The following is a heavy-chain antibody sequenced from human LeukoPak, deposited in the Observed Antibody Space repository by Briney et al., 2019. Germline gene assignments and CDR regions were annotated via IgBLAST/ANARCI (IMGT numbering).Heavy chain of an antibody. CDR1: GFTFSSYW. CDR3: ARDLTHSDWYDDYFDY. CDR2: IKQDGSEK. Sequence: GGSLRLSCAASGFTFSSYWMSWVRQAPGKGLEGVANIKQDGSEKYYVDSVKGRFTISRDNAKNSLYLQMNSLRAEDTAVYYCARDLTHSDWYDDYFDYWGQGTLVTVSS. J-gene: IGHJ4*02. V-gene: IGHV3-7*03. D-gene: IGHD6-19*01.